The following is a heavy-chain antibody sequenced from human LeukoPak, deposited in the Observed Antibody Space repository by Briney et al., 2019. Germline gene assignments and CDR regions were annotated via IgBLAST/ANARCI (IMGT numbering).Heavy chain of an antibody. D-gene: IGHD3-10*01. V-gene: IGHV3-66*04. J-gene: IGHJ5*02. Sequence: GGSLRLSCAASGFIVSQNYMSWVRQAPGRGLEWVSVIFRGDDTNYVDSVKGRFTIFRDNSKNTLYLQMNSLTAEDTAVYYCARHIWFGEHNGHENWFDPWGQGTLVIVSS. CDR1: GFIVSQNY. CDR3: ARHIWFGEHNGHENWFDP. CDR2: IFRGDDT.